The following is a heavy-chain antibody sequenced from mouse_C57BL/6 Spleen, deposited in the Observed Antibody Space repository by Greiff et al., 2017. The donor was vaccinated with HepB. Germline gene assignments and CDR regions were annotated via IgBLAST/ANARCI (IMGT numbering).Heavy chain of an antibody. CDR2: IDPSDSYT. D-gene: IGHD1-1*01. Sequence: QVQLQQPGAELVKPGASVKLSCKASGYTFTSYWMQWVKQRPGQGLEWIGEIDPSDSYTNYNQKFKGKATLTVDTSSSTAYMQLSSLTSEDSAVYYCASPRYGGNDYYAMDYGGQGTSVTVS. CDR3: ASPRYGGNDYYAMDY. V-gene: IGHV1-50*01. J-gene: IGHJ4*01. CDR1: GYTFTSYW.